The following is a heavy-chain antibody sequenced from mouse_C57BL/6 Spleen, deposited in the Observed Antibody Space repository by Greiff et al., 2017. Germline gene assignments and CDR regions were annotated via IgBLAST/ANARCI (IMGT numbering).Heavy chain of an antibody. D-gene: IGHD3-2*02. Sequence: VQLQQSGPGLVKPSQSLSLTCSVTGYSITSGYYWNWIRQFPGNKLEWMGYISYDGSNNYNPSLKNRISITRDTSKNQFFLKLNSVTTEDTATYYCASQGSSGYVTDYAMDYWGQGTSVTVSS. V-gene: IGHV3-6*01. CDR1: GYSITSGYY. CDR2: ISYDGSN. J-gene: IGHJ4*01. CDR3: ASQGSSGYVTDYAMDY.